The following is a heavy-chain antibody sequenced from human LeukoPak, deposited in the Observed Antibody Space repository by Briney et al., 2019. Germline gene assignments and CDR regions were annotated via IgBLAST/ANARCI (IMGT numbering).Heavy chain of an antibody. CDR3: AKEGY. J-gene: IGHJ4*02. V-gene: IGHV3-7*01. CDR1: GFSFSVNW. CDR2: IKKDESEK. Sequence: GGCMRLSCAASGFSFSVNWMSWVRPAPGKGPEWVASIKKDESEKYYVDSVSGRFTISRDNAKNSLYLQMNSLRVEDTAVYYCAKEGYWGRGTLVTVSS.